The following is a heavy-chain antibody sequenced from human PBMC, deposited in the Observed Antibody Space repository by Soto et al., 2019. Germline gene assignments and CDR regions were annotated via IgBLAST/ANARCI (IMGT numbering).Heavy chain of an antibody. Sequence: EVQLLESGGGLVQPGGSLRLSCAASGFTFSSYAMNWVRQAPGKGLEWVSAISGSGGSTYYADSVKGRFTISRDNSKNPLYLQMNSLRAEDTAVYDCAKGGASSQFLVPGIFDYWGQGMLVTVAS. D-gene: IGHD1-26*01. CDR1: GFTFSSYA. CDR3: AKGGASSQFLVPGIFDY. V-gene: IGHV3-23*01. CDR2: ISGSGGST. J-gene: IGHJ4*02.